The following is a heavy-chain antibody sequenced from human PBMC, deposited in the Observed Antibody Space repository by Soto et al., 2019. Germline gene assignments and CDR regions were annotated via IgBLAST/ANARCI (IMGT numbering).Heavy chain of an antibody. V-gene: IGHV3-23*01. CDR2: ISGVGGST. CDR1: GFTFSHYA. CDR3: VRASGMDV. J-gene: IGHJ6*02. Sequence: PGGSLRLSCAASGFTFSHYAMNWVRQAPGKGLEWVSGISGVGGSTYYADSVKGRFTVSRDDSKNTLYLQMNSLRTEDTAVYYCVRASGMDVWGQGTTVTVSS.